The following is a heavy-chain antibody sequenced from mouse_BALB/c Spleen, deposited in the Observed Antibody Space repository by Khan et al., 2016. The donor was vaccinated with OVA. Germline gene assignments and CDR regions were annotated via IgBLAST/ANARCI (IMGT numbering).Heavy chain of an antibody. V-gene: IGHV1-4*01. CDR2: INPSNGYT. J-gene: IGHJ3*01. CDR1: GYTFTIYT. CDR3: VRDGAYHRNDGWFAY. Sequence: QVQLQQSGAELARPGASVKMSCKASGYTFTIYTIHWIKLRPGQGLEWIGYINPSNGYTNYNQKFKDKATLTADKSSTTAYMELSSLTSDDTALYDCVRDGAYHRNDGWFAYWGQGTMVTVS. D-gene: IGHD2-14*01.